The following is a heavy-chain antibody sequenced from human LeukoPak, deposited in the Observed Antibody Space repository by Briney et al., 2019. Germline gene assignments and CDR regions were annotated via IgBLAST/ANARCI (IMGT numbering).Heavy chain of an antibody. D-gene: IGHD1-7*01. CDR2: IVVGSGNT. CDR3: AAPPANNWDWYSFDY. Sequence: SVKVSCKASGFTFTSSAVQWVRQARGQRLEWIGWIVVGSGNTNYAQKFQERVTITRDMSTSTAYMELSSLRSEDTAVYYCAAPPANNWDWYSFDYWGQGTLVTVSS. V-gene: IGHV1-58*01. CDR1: GFTFTSSA. J-gene: IGHJ4*02.